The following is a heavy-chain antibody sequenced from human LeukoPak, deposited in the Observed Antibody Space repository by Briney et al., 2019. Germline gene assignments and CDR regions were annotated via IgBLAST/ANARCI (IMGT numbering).Heavy chain of an antibody. D-gene: IGHD3-16*01. CDR2: IYSGGST. CDR3: ARPRFYVFDWYFDL. CDR1: RVTVSRNY. Sequence: GGALRLSCAPSRVTVSRNYMSGGPQAPREGGGWGSVIYSGGSTYYADSVKGRFTISRDNSKNTLYLQMNSLRAEDTAVYYCARPRFYVFDWYFDLWGRGTLVTVSS. V-gene: IGHV3-53*01. J-gene: IGHJ2*01.